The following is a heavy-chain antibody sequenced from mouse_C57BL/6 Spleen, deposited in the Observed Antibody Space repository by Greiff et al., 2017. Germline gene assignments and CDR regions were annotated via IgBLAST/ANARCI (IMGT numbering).Heavy chain of an antibody. J-gene: IGHJ3*01. CDR3: VRQGGIYPWFAY. Sequence: EVKLVESGGGLVQPKGSLKLSCAASGFSFNTYAMNWVRQAPGKGLEWVARIRSKSNNYATYYADSVKDRFTISRDDSESMLYLQMNNLKTEDTAMYYWVRQGGIYPWFAYWGQGTLVTVSA. CDR1: GFSFNTYA. D-gene: IGHD1-1*02. V-gene: IGHV10-1*01. CDR2: IRSKSNNYAT.